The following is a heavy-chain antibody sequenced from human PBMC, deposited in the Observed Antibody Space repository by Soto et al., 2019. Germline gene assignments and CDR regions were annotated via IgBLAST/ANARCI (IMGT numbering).Heavy chain of an antibody. CDR3: AKLPGSIAADYYYGMDV. CDR1: GFTFSSYG. J-gene: IGHJ6*02. Sequence: QVQLVESGGGVVQPGRSLRLSCAASGFTFSSYGMHWVRQAPGKGLEWVAVISYDGSNKYYADSVKGRFTISRDNSKNTLYLQMNSLRAEDTAVYYCAKLPGSIAADYYYGMDVWGQGTTVTVSS. V-gene: IGHV3-30*18. CDR2: ISYDGSNK. D-gene: IGHD6-6*01.